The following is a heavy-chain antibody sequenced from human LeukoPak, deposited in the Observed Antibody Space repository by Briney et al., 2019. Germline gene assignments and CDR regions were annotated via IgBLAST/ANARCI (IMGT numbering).Heavy chain of an antibody. CDR1: GGSISSYY. V-gene: IGHV4-4*07. Sequence: SETLSLTCTVSGGSISSYYWSWIRQPAGKGLEWIGRIYTSGSTNYNPSLKSRVTISVDKSKNRFSLKLSSVTAADTAVYYCARHGDYEGYFDYWGQGTLVTVSS. CDR2: IYTSGST. J-gene: IGHJ4*02. D-gene: IGHD4-17*01. CDR3: ARHGDYEGYFDY.